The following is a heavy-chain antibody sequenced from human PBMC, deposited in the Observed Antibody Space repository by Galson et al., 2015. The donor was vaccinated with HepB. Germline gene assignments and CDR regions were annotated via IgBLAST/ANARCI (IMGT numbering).Heavy chain of an antibody. CDR1: GFAFGNYG. CDR2: IWKDGSNK. Sequence: LRLSCAASGFAFGNYGMHWVRQAPGKGLEWMALIWKDGSNKHYADSLKGRFRISRDNTKNTLFLEADSLRAEDTAVYYCAREDAAITVAALEYWGQGVLVTVSS. D-gene: IGHD6-19*01. CDR3: AREDAAITVAALEY. V-gene: IGHV3-33*01. J-gene: IGHJ4*02.